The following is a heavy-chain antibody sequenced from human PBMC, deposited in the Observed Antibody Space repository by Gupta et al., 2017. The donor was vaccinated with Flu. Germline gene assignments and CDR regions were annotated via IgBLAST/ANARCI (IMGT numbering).Heavy chain of an antibody. V-gene: IGHV4-34*01. CDR2: INHSGST. CDR3: ARGFDRADLDY. Sequence: GWIRQPPGKGLEWIGEINHSGSTNYNPSLKSRVTISVDTSKNQFSLKLSSVTAADTAVYYCARGFDRADLDYWGQGTLVTVSS. J-gene: IGHJ4*02.